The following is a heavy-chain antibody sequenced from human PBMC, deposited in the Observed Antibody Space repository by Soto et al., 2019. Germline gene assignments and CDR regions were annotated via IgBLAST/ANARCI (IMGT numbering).Heavy chain of an antibody. J-gene: IGHJ6*02. D-gene: IGHD6-6*01. Sequence: QVQLQESGPGLVKPSQTLSLTCTVSGGSISSGDYYWSWIRQPPGKGLEWIGYIYYSGSTYYNPSLRSRVTISVDTSKNQFSRKLSSVTAADTSVYYCARAVLRAARVSYYGMDVWGQGTTVTVSS. V-gene: IGHV4-30-4*01. CDR1: GGSISSGDYY. CDR3: ARAVLRAARVSYYGMDV. CDR2: IYYSGST.